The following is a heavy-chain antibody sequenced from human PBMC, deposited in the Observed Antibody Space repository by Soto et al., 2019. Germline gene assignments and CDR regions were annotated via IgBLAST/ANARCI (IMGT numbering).Heavy chain of an antibody. D-gene: IGHD5-18*01. CDR1: GFIVSSNY. Sequence: EVQLVESGGGLVQPGGSLRLSCAASGFIVSSNYMSWVRQAPGKGLEWVSLIYSGGDTYYADSVKGRFTISRDIPKKTLYLQMNTLRAEDTAVYYCASALNTAMAAGFDIWGQGTMVTVSS. CDR2: IYSGGDT. CDR3: ASALNTAMAAGFDI. V-gene: IGHV3-66*01. J-gene: IGHJ3*02.